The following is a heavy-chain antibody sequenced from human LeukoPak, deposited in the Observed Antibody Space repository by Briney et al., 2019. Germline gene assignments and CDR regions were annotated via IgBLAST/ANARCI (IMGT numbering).Heavy chain of an antibody. J-gene: IGHJ5*02. D-gene: IGHD2-2*01. CDR2: INTNTGNP. V-gene: IGHV7-4-1*02. CDR1: GYIFSSYG. Sequence: PLASVKVSCKASGYIFSSYGMNWVRQAPGQGLEWMGWINTNTGNPTYAQGFTGRFVFSLDTPVSTAYLQISSLKAEDTAVYYCARDFVNCSSTSCYDWFDPWGQGTLVTVSS. CDR3: ARDFVNCSSTSCYDWFDP.